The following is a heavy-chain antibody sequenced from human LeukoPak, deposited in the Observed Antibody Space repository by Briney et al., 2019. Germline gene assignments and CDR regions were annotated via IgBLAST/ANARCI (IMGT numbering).Heavy chain of an antibody. J-gene: IGHJ3*01. V-gene: IGHV3-53*01. CDR2: IYSGTIT. CDR3: AREALAMNGFDF. Sequence: GGSLRLSCAASGFTVGSNYMNWVRRAPGKGLEWVSVIYSGTITYYADSVKGRFTISRDNSKNTVYLQMNSLRAEDTAVYFCAREALAMNGFDFWGQGTMVTVAS. CDR1: GFTVGSNY. D-gene: IGHD3-16*01.